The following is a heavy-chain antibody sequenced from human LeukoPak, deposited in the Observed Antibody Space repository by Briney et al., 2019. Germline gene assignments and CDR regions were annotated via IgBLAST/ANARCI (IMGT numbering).Heavy chain of an antibody. J-gene: IGHJ4*02. Sequence: PGGSLRLSCAASGFTFSNYGMHWVRQAPGKGLQWVAVIWYDGSNEYYTGSVKDRFTISRDNAHNTLYLQMNSLRAEDTAVYYCARGSQSTWGFFAYWGQGTRVTVSS. V-gene: IGHV3-33*01. CDR2: IWYDGSNE. CDR3: ARGSQSTWGFFAY. CDR1: GFTFSNYG. D-gene: IGHD1-1*01.